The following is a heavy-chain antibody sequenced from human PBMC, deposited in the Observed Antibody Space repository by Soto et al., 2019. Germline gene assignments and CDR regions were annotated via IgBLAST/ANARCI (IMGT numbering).Heavy chain of an antibody. CDR2: ISGSGGST. CDR3: AKDQYPNLELRVLDY. CDR1: GFTFSSYA. J-gene: IGHJ4*02. D-gene: IGHD1-7*01. V-gene: IGHV3-23*01. Sequence: EVQLLESGGGLVQPGGSLRLSCAASGFTFSSYAMSWVRQAPGKGLEWVSAISGSGGSTYYADSVKGRFTISRDKSTNTLYRQMSSLTAEDTAVYYCAKDQYPNLELRVLDYWGQGTLVTVSS.